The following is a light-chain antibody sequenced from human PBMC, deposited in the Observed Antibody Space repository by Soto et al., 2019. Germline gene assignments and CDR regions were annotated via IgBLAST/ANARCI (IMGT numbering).Light chain of an antibody. CDR2: DVS. Sequence: QSALTQPRSVSGSPGQSVTISCNETSSNVGGYNYVSWYQQHPGKAPKLMIYDVSKRPSGVPDRFSGSKSGNTASLTISGLQAEDEADYYCCSYAGSYTWVFGGGTKLTVL. CDR1: SSNVGGYNY. J-gene: IGLJ3*02. CDR3: CSYAGSYTWV. V-gene: IGLV2-11*01.